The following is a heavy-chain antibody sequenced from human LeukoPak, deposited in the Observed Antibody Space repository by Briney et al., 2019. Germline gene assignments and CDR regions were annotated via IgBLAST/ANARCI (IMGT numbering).Heavy chain of an antibody. D-gene: IGHD2-2*01. CDR1: GGSISSSRYY. J-gene: IGHJ3*02. V-gene: IGHV4-39*01. Sequence: PSETLSLTCTVSGGSISSSRYYWAWIRQPPGKGLEWIGNSYYAGGAHYDPSLKSRALISLDTSKKEISLRLTSVTAADTARYYCATTDLGSCPSSRCPEDAFDIWGRGTMVAVSS. CDR3: ATTDLGSCPSSRCPEDAFDI. CDR2: SYYAGGA.